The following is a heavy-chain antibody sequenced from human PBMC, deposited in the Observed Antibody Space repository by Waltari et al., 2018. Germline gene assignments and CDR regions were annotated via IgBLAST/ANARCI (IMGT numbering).Heavy chain of an antibody. V-gene: IGHV1-8*01. CDR2: MNPNSGNT. Sequence: QVQLVQSGAEVKKPGASVKVSCKASGYTFTSYDITWVRQAPGQGLEWMGWMNPNSGNTGYAQKFQGRVTMTRNTSISTAYMELSSLRSEDTAVYYCARVPIYRRSPRGFYYWGQGTLVTVSS. CDR1: GYTFTSYD. D-gene: IGHD4-4*01. CDR3: ARVPIYRRSPRGFYY. J-gene: IGHJ4*02.